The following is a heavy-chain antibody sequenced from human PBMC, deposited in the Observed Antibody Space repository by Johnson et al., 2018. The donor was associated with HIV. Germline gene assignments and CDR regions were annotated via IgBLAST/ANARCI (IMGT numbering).Heavy chain of an antibody. CDR2: IFTVGDV. D-gene: IGHD4-17*01. Sequence: VQLVESGGGLAQPGGSLRLSCAASGITVSSNYMSWVRQAPGKGLEWVSVIFTVGDVYYADSVKGRFTISRDNSKNTLYLQMGSLRAEDMAVYYCARPRTTGTQVDAFDIWGQGTMVTVSS. V-gene: IGHV3-66*02. J-gene: IGHJ3*02. CDR1: GITVSSNY. CDR3: ARPRTTGTQVDAFDI.